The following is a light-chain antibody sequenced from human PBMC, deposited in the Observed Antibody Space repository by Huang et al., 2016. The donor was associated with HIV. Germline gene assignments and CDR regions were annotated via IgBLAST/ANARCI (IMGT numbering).Light chain of an antibody. Sequence: ETVLTQSPATLSLSPGERATLSCRASQSVNSYLAWYHQKPGQNPRLLIYDASNRATGSPARCSGSGSGTDVTLTISSLEPEDFAVYYCQQRKYWPPITFGQGTRLEIK. CDR3: QQRKYWPPIT. V-gene: IGKV3-11*01. J-gene: IGKJ5*01. CDR2: DAS. CDR1: QSVNSY.